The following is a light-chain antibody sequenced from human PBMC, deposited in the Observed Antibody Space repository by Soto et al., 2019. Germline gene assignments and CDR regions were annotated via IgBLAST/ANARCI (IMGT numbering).Light chain of an antibody. Sequence: EIVLTHSPATLSLSPGERATLSCRASQSVSSYLAWYQQKPGQAPRLLIYDASNRATGIPARFSGGGSGTDFTLTLRSLEPDDFAVYYCQQRSNWLFAFGPGARVDIK. CDR3: QQRSNWLFA. CDR1: QSVSSY. J-gene: IGKJ3*01. CDR2: DAS. V-gene: IGKV3-11*01.